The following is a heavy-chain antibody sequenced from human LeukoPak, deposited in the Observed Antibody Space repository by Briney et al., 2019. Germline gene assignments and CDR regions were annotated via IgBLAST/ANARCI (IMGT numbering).Heavy chain of an antibody. Sequence: SETLSLTCTVSGGSISSYYWSWIRQPPEKGLEWIGYIYTSGSTNYNPSLKSRVTISVDTSKNQFSLKLSSVTAADTAVYYCARQYYYGSGRRYYYMDVWGKGTTVTVSS. V-gene: IGHV4-4*09. CDR1: GGSISSYY. D-gene: IGHD3-10*01. CDR2: IYTSGST. J-gene: IGHJ6*03. CDR3: ARQYYYGSGRRYYYMDV.